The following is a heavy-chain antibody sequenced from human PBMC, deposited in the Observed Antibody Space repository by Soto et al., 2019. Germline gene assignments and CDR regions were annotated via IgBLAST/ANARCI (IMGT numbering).Heavy chain of an antibody. V-gene: IGHV3-23*01. CDR3: AKNPRMAARPRCFAP. D-gene: IGHD6-6*01. CDR1: GFTFRSHG. CDR2: ISGSGGTT. Sequence: GGSLRLSCEASGFTFRSHGMHWVRQAPGKGLEWVSGISGSGGTTYYADSVKGRFTISRDNSKNTLYLQMNSLRAEDTAVYYCAKNPRMAARPRCFAPGGKGTRVTVSS. J-gene: IGHJ5*02.